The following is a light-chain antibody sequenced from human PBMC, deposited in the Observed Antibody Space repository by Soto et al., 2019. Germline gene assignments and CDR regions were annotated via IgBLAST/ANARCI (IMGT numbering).Light chain of an antibody. CDR2: DAS. J-gene: IGKJ2*01. CDR1: QSISSW. V-gene: IGKV1-5*01. Sequence: DIQMTQSPSTLSASVGDRVTITCRASQSISSWLAWYQQKPGKAPKLLIYDASSLESGVPSRFSGNGSGTEFTLTISSLQPDDFATYYCQQYNRPYTFGQGTKLEIK. CDR3: QQYNRPYT.